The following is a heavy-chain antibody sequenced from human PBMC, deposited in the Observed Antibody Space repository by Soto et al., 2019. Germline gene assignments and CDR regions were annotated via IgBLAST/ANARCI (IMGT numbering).Heavy chain of an antibody. J-gene: IGHJ4*02. D-gene: IGHD4-4*01. Sequence: EVQLLESGGGLVQPGGSLRLSCAASGFTFSSYAMSWVRQAPGKGLGWVSAISGSGGSTYYADSVKGRFTISRDNSKNTLYLQMNSLRAEDTAVYYCAKVRGRWTTVPDYWGQGTLVTVSS. V-gene: IGHV3-23*01. CDR3: AKVRGRWTTVPDY. CDR1: GFTFSSYA. CDR2: ISGSGGST.